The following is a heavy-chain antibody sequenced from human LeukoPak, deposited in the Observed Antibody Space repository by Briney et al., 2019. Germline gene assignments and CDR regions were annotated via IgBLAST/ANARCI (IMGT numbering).Heavy chain of an antibody. CDR3: ARPFKQWLVLFDY. CDR2: ISGSGGST. CDR1: GFTFSSYA. Sequence: GGSLRLSCAASGFTFSSYAMSWVRKAPGKGLEWVSAISGSGGSTYYADPVKGRFTISRDNSKNTLYLQMNSLRAEDTAVYYCARPFKQWLVLFDYWGQGTLVIVSS. V-gene: IGHV3-23*01. J-gene: IGHJ4*02. D-gene: IGHD6-19*01.